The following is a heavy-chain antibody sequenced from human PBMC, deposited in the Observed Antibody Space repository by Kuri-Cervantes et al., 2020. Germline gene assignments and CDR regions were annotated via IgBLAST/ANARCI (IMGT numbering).Heavy chain of an antibody. D-gene: IGHD3-16*01. J-gene: IGHJ4*02. CDR2: ISAYNGNT. V-gene: IGHV1-18*01. CDR3: AREVRVGGKYFDY. CDR1: GYTFTSYG. Sequence: ASVKVSCKASGYTFTSYGISWVRQAPGQGLEWMGWISAYNGNTNYAQKLQGRVTMTRDTSINTAYMELSSLRSDDTAVYYCAREVRVGGKYFDYWGQGALVTVSS.